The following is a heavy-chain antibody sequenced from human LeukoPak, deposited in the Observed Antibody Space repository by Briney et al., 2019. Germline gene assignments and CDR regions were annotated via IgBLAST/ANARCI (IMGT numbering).Heavy chain of an antibody. Sequence: GGSLRLSCAVSGFTFSSYGMHWVRQAPGKGLEWAAVIWYDGSNKYYADSVKGRFTISRDNSKNTLYLQMNSLRAEDTAVYYCARDLDSYYDSSGYFDYWGQGTLVTVSS. CDR1: GFTFSSYG. D-gene: IGHD3-22*01. CDR3: ARDLDSYYDSSGYFDY. CDR2: IWYDGSNK. V-gene: IGHV3-33*01. J-gene: IGHJ4*02.